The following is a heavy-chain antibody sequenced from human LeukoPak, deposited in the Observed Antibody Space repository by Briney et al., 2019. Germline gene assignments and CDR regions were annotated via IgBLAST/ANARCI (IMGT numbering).Heavy chain of an antibody. CDR3: ASAEGALWFGELSHLPYYFDY. V-gene: IGHV3-66*01. D-gene: IGHD3-10*01. Sequence: GGSLRLSCAASGFTVSSNYMSWVRQAPGKGLEGVSIIYSGGSTYYADSVKGRFTISRDNSKNTLYLQMNSLRAEDTAVYYCASAEGALWFGELSHLPYYFDYWGQGTLVTVSS. J-gene: IGHJ4*02. CDR1: GFTVSSNY. CDR2: IYSGGST.